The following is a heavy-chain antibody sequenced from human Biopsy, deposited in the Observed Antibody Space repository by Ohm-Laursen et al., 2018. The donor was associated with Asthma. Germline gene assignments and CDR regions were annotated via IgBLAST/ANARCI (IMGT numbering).Heavy chain of an antibody. V-gene: IGHV1-69*13. Sequence: ASVKVSCKAPGGTFSNFAISWVRQAPGQGLEWLGGIMTVFGTTNYAQKVQGRVTITADESSSTAYMEVTSLRSEDTAIYYCARCQVGYSSGWSLLLKKIYYSGMDVWGQGTAVTVSS. CDR2: IMTVFGTT. J-gene: IGHJ6*02. D-gene: IGHD6-19*01. CDR3: ARCQVGYSSGWSLLLKKIYYSGMDV. CDR1: GGTFSNFA.